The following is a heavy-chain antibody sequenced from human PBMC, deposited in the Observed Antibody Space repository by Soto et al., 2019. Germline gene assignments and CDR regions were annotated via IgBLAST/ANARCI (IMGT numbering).Heavy chain of an antibody. V-gene: IGHV4-34*01. CDR3: ARDPIRNVQRSYNCTDS. D-gene: IGHD1-1*01. J-gene: IGHJ5*01. CDR2: INHSGST. CDR1: GGTFSGCY. Sequence: PEKLSLTYAVYGGTFSGCYWSWIRQPPGKGLEWIGEINHSGSTNYNPSLKSRVTISVDTSKNQFSLKLSSVTAPDTAVYYCARDPIRNVQRSYNCTDSW.